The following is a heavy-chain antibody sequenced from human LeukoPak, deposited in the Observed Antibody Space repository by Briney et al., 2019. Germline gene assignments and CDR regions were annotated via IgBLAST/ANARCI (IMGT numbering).Heavy chain of an antibody. CDR3: ARGGYDSSGYPRPEDAFDI. V-gene: IGHV3-13*01. J-gene: IGHJ3*02. CDR1: GFTFSSYD. Sequence: GGSLRLSCAASGFTFSSYDMHWVRQATGKGLEWVSATGTAGDTYYPGSVKGRFTISRENAKNSLYLQMNSLRAGDTAVYYCARGGYDSSGYPRPEDAFDIWGQGTMVTVSS. CDR2: TGTAGDT. D-gene: IGHD3-22*01.